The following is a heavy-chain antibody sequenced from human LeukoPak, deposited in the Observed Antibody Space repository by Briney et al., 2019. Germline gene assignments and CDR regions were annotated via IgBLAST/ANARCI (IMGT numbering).Heavy chain of an antibody. CDR3: ARGTYYYDSSGYYSLEY. D-gene: IGHD3-22*01. J-gene: IGHJ4*02. V-gene: IGHV1-2*06. CDR2: INPNSGGA. CDR1: GYTFTGYY. Sequence: ASVKVSCKASGYTFTGYYMHWVRQAPGQGLEWMGRINPNSGGANYAQKFRGRVTMTRDTSISTAYMELSGLRSDDTAVYYCARGTYYYDSSGYYSLEYWGQGTLVTVSS.